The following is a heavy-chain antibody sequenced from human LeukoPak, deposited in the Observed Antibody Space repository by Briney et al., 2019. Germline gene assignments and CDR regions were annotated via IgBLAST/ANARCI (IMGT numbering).Heavy chain of an antibody. CDR3: ARLSIAAAGDAEYFQH. V-gene: IGHV1-8*02. Sequence: VASVKVSCKASGGTFSNYAISWVRQAPGQGLEWMGWMNPNSGNTGYAQKFQGRVTMTRNTSISTAYMELSSLRSEDTAVYYCARLSIAAAGDAEYFQHWGQGTLVTVSS. J-gene: IGHJ1*01. D-gene: IGHD6-13*01. CDR2: MNPNSGNT. CDR1: GGTFSNYA.